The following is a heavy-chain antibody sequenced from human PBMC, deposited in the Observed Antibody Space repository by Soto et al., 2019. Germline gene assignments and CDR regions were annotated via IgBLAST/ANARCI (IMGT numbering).Heavy chain of an antibody. D-gene: IGHD3-3*01. Sequence: GSLRLSCAASGFTFSSYAMSWVRQAPGKGLEWVSAISGSGGSTYYADSVKGRFTISRDNSKNTLYLQMNSLRAEDTAVYYCAKGQNFPPRKITIFGVVPYYFDYWGQGTLVTVS. CDR2: ISGSGGST. CDR1: GFTFSSYA. V-gene: IGHV3-23*01. CDR3: AKGQNFPPRKITIFGVVPYYFDY. J-gene: IGHJ4*02.